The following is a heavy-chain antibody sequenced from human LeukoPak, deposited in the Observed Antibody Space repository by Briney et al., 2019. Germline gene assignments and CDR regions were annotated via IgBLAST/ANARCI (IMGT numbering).Heavy chain of an antibody. CDR3: AKAYCSSTSCYIDY. D-gene: IGHD2-2*01. Sequence: GGSLRLSCAASGFTFDDYGMHWVRQAPGKGLEWVAFIRYDESKKFYGDSVKGRFTISRDNSKNTLYLQMNSLRAEDTAVYYCAKAYCSSTSCYIDYWGQGTLVTVSS. CDR1: GFTFDDYG. J-gene: IGHJ4*02. CDR2: IRYDESKK. V-gene: IGHV3-30*02.